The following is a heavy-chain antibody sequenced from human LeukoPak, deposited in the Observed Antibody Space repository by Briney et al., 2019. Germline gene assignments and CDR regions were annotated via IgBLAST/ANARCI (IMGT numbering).Heavy chain of an antibody. D-gene: IGHD3-22*01. J-gene: IGHJ4*02. CDR3: ASVNSVADDSSDY. CDR1: GYTFTGYY. Sequence: GASVKVSCKASGYTFTGYYMHWVRQAPGQGLEWMGWINPNSGGTNYAQKFQGRVTMTRDTSISTAYMELSRLRSDDTDVYYCASVNSVADDSSDYWGQGTLVTVSS. CDR2: INPNSGGT. V-gene: IGHV1-2*02.